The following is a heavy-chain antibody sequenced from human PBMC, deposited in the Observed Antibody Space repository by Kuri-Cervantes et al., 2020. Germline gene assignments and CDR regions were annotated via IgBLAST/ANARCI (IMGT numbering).Heavy chain of an antibody. D-gene: IGHD4-23*01. CDR1: GFSFSSYA. CDR2: ISNDGNNK. J-gene: IGHJ3*02. Sequence: LSLTCAASGFSFSSYAMYWVRQAPGKGLEWVAVISNDGNNKYYADSAKGRFTISRDNSQNTLYLQMSSLRAEDTALYYCARGNLWAFDIWGQGTMVTVSS. CDR3: ARGNLWAFDI. V-gene: IGHV3-30-3*01.